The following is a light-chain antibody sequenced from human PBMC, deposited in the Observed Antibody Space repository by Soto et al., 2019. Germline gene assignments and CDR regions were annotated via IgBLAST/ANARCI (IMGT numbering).Light chain of an antibody. V-gene: IGKV1-39*01. J-gene: IGKJ1*01. Sequence: DIQMTQSPSSLSASLGDRVTITCRANQAISRYLVWYQHKLGQAPKLLIHAASTLASGVPSRFSGSESGTDFTLTISGLEHEDSATYYCQQSYRTPWTFGQGTKVEIK. CDR2: AAS. CDR3: QQSYRTPWT. CDR1: QAISRY.